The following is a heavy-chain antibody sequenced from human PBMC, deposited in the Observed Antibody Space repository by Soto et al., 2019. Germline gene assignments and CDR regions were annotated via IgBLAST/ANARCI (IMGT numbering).Heavy chain of an antibody. CDR1: GFTFSSYA. Sequence: GGSLRLSCAASGFTFSSYAMSWVRQAPGKGLEWVSAISGSGGSTYYADSVKGRFTISRDNSKNTLYLQMNSLRAEDTAVYYCARPDTALENYGTDVWCPGTTVTVSS. CDR3: ARPDTALENYGTDV. V-gene: IGHV3-23*01. CDR2: ISGSGGST. D-gene: IGHD5-18*01. J-gene: IGHJ6*02.